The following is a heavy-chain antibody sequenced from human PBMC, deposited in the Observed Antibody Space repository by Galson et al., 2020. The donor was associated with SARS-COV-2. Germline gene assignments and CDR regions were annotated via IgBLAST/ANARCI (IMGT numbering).Heavy chain of an antibody. J-gene: IGHJ3*02. Sequence: ASVKVSCKVSGYTLTELSMHWVRQAPGKGLEWMGGFDPEDGETIYAQKFQGRVTMTEDTSTDTAYMELSSLRSEDTAVYYCATTHDYGDYDSAFDIWGQGTMVTVSS. V-gene: IGHV1-24*01. CDR2: FDPEDGET. CDR1: GYTLTELS. D-gene: IGHD4-17*01. CDR3: ATTHDYGDYDSAFDI.